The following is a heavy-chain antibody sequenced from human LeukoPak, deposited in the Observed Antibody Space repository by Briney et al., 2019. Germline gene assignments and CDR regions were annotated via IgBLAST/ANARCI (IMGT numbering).Heavy chain of an antibody. Sequence: SQTLSLTCAVSGGSISSGGYSWSWIRQPQGKGLEWIGYIYHSGSTYYNPSLKSRVTISVDRSKNQFSLKLSSVTAADTAVYYWARDGEGSSGWYGGWYFDLWGRGTLVTVSS. CDR1: GGSISSGGYS. CDR2: IYHSGST. CDR3: ARDGEGSSGWYGGWYFDL. J-gene: IGHJ2*01. D-gene: IGHD6-19*01. V-gene: IGHV4-30-2*01.